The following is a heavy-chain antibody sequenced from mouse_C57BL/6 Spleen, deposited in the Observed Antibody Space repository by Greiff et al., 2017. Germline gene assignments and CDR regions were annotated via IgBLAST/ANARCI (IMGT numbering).Heavy chain of an antibody. J-gene: IGHJ3*01. CDR3: SRYTAHATWFAY. CDR2: IRNKANGYTT. CDR1: GFTFTDYY. Sequence: EVMLVESGGGLVQPGGSLSLSCAASGFTFTDYYMSWVRQPPGKALEWLGFIRNKANGYTTEYSASVKGRFTISRDNSQSILYLQMNALRAEDSATYYCSRYTAHATWFAYWGQGTLVTVSA. D-gene: IGHD3-2*02. V-gene: IGHV7-3*01.